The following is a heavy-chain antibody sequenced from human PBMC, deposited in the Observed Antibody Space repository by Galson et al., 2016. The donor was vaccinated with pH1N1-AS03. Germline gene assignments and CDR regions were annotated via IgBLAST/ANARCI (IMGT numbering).Heavy chain of an antibody. CDR1: GITFSDAW. J-gene: IGHJ4*02. CDR3: TTASGGNTYY. V-gene: IGHV3-15*01. CDR2: IKSKTDGGTT. D-gene: IGHD4-23*01. Sequence: SLRLSCAASGITFSDAWMSWVRQTPGGGLEWVGRIKSKTDGGTTDYAAPVQGRFAISRDDSKNTLFLQMNSQKTEDTGFYYCTTASGGNTYYWGQGTLVTVSS.